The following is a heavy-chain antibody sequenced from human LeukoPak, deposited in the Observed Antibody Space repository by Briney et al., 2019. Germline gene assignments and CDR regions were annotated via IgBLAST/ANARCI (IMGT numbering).Heavy chain of an antibody. Sequence: SETLSLTCSGSGDSVRSDSHYWSWLRQPPGRGLEWIGNVYYSGRTAYNPSLKSRVTISVDISKNQFSLQLNSVTAADTAVYYCVRETATYYYDSRGYYRQIEVFDIWGQGTPVIVSS. CDR1: GDSVRSDSHY. CDR2: VYYSGRT. V-gene: IGHV4-61*01. CDR3: VRETATYYYDSRGYYRQIEVFDI. D-gene: IGHD3-22*01. J-gene: IGHJ3*02.